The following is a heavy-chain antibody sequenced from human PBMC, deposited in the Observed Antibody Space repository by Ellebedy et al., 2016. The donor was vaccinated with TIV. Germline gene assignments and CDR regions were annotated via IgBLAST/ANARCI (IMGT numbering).Heavy chain of an antibody. V-gene: IGHV3-7*01. J-gene: IGHJ4*02. Sequence: GESLKISXAASGFTFSSYWMSWVRQAPGKGLEWVANIKQDGSEKYYVDSVKGRFTISRDNAKNSLYLQMNSLRAEDTAVYYCARDITTASGSFDYWGQGTLVTVSS. CDR2: IKQDGSEK. CDR3: ARDITTASGSFDY. D-gene: IGHD6-13*01. CDR1: GFTFSSYW.